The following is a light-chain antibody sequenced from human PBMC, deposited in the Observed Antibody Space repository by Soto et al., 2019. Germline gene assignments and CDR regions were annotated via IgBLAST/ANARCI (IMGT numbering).Light chain of an antibody. V-gene: IGLV1-40*01. Sequence: QSVLTQPPSVSGAPGQRVTISCTGSSSNIGAGYDVHWYQQLPGTAPKLLIYGNSNRPSGVPDRFSGSKSGTSASLAITGLQAEDEADYYCQSYDSSLSVRYVFGTGTKLTGL. CDR1: SSNIGAGYD. J-gene: IGLJ1*01. CDR2: GNS. CDR3: QSYDSSLSVRYV.